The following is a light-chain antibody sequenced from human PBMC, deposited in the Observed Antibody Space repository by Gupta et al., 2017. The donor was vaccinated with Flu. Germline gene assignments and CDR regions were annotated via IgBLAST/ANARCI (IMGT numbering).Light chain of an antibody. V-gene: IGLV2-11*01. Sequence: QSAPTQPRSVSGSPGQSVTIACTGTSNAVGSSNRVSWYQQRTGKATKLILYDVTERTAGVTGRFSASKAGNTASLTISVRQADDEADYYCSAHAGRVTWVFGAGTTVTVL. CDR2: DVT. CDR1: SNAVGSSNR. CDR3: SAHAGRVTWV. J-gene: IGLJ1*01.